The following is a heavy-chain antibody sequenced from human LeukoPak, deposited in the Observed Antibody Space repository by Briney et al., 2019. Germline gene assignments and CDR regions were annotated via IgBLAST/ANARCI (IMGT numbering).Heavy chain of an antibody. V-gene: IGHV4-34*01. CDR2: IHHSGST. CDR3: ARGQDIVVVPPQNNWFDP. J-gene: IGHJ5*02. CDR1: SFRAYS. Sequence: SFRAYSCSCLHNLPHKVPHRQGPIHHSGSTNYNPSLKSRVTISVDTSKTQFSLKLSSVTAADTAVYYCARGQDIVVVPPQNNWFDPWGQGTLVTVSS. D-gene: IGHD2-2*01.